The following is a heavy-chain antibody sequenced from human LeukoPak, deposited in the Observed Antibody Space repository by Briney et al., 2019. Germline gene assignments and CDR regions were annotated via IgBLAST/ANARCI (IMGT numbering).Heavy chain of an antibody. J-gene: IGHJ4*02. CDR3: AKARGNTYYDLWSGYLG. V-gene: IGHV3-23*01. CDR2: ISGSGVTT. Sequence: PGGSLRLSCAASGFTLSTYAMSWVRQAPGKGLEWVSVISGSGVTTYYADSVKGRFTISRDNSKNTLFLQMNSLRAEDTAVYYCAKARGNTYYDLWSGYLGWGQGTLVTVSS. D-gene: IGHD3-3*01. CDR1: GFTLSTYA.